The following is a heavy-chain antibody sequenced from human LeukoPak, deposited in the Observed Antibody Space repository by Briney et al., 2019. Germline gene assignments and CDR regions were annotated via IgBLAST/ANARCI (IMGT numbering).Heavy chain of an antibody. Sequence: SETLSLTCTVSGDSITSSSYYWGWIRQPPGKGLEWIGSLYYSESTSYNPSLKSRVTISVDTSKNQFSLRLSSVTAADTAVYYCARFCSRTSSTTVTNYFDYWGQGTLVTVSS. CDR2: LYYSEST. CDR3: ARFCSRTSSTTVTNYFDY. CDR1: GDSITSSSYY. J-gene: IGHJ4*02. D-gene: IGHD2-2*01. V-gene: IGHV4-39*01.